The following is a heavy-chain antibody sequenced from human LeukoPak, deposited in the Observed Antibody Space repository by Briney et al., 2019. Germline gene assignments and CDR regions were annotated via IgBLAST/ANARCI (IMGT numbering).Heavy chain of an antibody. CDR1: GFTFSSYW. D-gene: IGHD5-18*01. V-gene: IGHV3-7*01. CDR2: IKQDGSEK. Sequence: GGSLRLSCAASGFTFSSYWMSWVRQAPGKGLEWVANIKQDGSEKYYVDSVKGRFTISRDNAKNSLYLQMNSLRAEDTAVYYCARFGYSYGLSYYYYYGMDVWGQGTTVTVSS. CDR3: ARFGYSYGLSYYYYYGMDV. J-gene: IGHJ6*02.